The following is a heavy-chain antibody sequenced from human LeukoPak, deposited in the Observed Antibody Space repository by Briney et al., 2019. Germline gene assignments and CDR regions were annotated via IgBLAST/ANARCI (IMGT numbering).Heavy chain of an antibody. CDR1: GGSISSHY. J-gene: IGHJ4*02. CDR2: IYYSGST. Sequence: PSETLSLTCTVSGGSISSHYWSWIRQPPGKGPEWIGYIYYSGSTNYNPSLKSRVTISVDTSKNQFSLKLSSVTAADTAVYYCAREDGEWGQGTLVTVSS. V-gene: IGHV4-59*11. CDR3: AREDGE. D-gene: IGHD3-10*01.